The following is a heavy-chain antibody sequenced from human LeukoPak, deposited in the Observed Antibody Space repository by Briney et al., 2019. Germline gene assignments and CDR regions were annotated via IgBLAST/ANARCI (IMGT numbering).Heavy chain of an antibody. Sequence: ASVKVSCKASGGTFSSYAISWVRQAPGQGLEWMGGIIPIFGTANYAQKFQGRVTITADESTSTAYMELSSLRSEDTAVYYCARVVFKGGYYYMGVWGKGTTVTISS. D-gene: IGHD2-15*01. CDR3: ARVVFKGGYYYMGV. V-gene: IGHV1-69*01. CDR2: IIPIFGTA. CDR1: GGTFSSYA. J-gene: IGHJ6*03.